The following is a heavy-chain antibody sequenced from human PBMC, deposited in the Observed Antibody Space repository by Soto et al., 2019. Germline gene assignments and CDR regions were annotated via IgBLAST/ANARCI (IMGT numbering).Heavy chain of an antibody. J-gene: IGHJ6*03. CDR3: ARQPGAGYDFWSGYFTHYHYYMGV. D-gene: IGHD3-3*01. Sequence: SETLSLTCTVSGGSISSSSCCWVWIRQPPGKGLEWIGSIYYSGSTYYNPSLKSRVTISVDTSQNQFSLTLSSVPAADTAVYYCARQPGAGYDFWSGYFTHYHYYMGVWGKGTTVTVSS. CDR1: GGSISSSSCC. CDR2: IYYSGST. V-gene: IGHV4-39*01.